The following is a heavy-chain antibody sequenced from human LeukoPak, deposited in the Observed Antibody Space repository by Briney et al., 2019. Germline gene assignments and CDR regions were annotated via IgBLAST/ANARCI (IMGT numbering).Heavy chain of an antibody. J-gene: IGHJ4*02. CDR1: GFTFSSYS. CDR2: LSSRSSMI. D-gene: IGHD4-17*01. Sequence: GGSLRLSCSASGFTFSSYSMNWVRQAPGKGLEWVSYLSSRSSMIYYADSVKGRFTISRDNAKNSLYLQMKSLRDEDTAIYYCARDYGDLPARVPYFDYWGQGTLVTVS. CDR3: ARDYGDLPARVPYFDY. V-gene: IGHV3-48*02.